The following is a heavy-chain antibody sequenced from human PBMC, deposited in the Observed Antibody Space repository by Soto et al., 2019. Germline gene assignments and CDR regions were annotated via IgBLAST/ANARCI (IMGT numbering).Heavy chain of an antibody. J-gene: IGHJ6*02. Sequence: GGSLRLSCAASVFTFSSYGMHWVRQAPGKGLEWVSIMSYDGSNKYYVDSVKGRFTISRDNSKNTLYLQMNSLRAEDAAVYYCAKDRYVGYAYRASYPGMDVWGQGTTVTVSS. CDR2: MSYDGSNK. D-gene: IGHD1-26*01. CDR1: VFTFSSYG. CDR3: AKDRYVGYAYRASYPGMDV. V-gene: IGHV3-30*18.